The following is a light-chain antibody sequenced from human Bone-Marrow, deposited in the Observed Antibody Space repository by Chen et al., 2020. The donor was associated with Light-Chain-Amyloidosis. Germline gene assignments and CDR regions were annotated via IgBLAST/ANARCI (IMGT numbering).Light chain of an antibody. CDR1: QTISSNY. CDR3: QQYGTSPLT. CDR2: GSS. J-gene: IGKJ4*01. Sequence: EIVLTQSPCPLSLSPGEGANLSCRASQTISSNYLTWYQQKFGQAPRLLIYGSSSRATGIPDRFTGSGSGTDFTLTINRLEPEDFAMYYCQQYGTSPLTVGGGTKVEIK. V-gene: IGKV3-20*01.